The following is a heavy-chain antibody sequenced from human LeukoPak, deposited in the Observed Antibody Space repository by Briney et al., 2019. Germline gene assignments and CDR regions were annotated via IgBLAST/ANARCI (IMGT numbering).Heavy chain of an antibody. D-gene: IGHD3-9*01. J-gene: IGHJ4*02. V-gene: IGHV3-23*01. Sequence: GGSLRLSCAASGFTFSSYAMSWVRQAPGKGLEWVSAISGSGGSTYYADSVKGRFTISRDNSKNTLYLQMNSLRAEDTAVYYCARSSYYDILTGYPLLDYWGQGTMVTVSS. CDR2: ISGSGGST. CDR1: GFTFSSYA. CDR3: ARSSYYDILTGYPLLDY.